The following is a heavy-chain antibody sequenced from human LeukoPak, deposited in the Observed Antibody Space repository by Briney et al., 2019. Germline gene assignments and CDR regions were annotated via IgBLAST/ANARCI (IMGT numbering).Heavy chain of an antibody. CDR2: INPSGGST. CDR3: ARGFWSSSTSYYMDV. Sequence: ASVKVSCKASGYTFTSDYMHCVREAPGQGREWRGIINPSGGSTSYAQKFQGRVTMTRDTSTSTVYMELSSLRSEDTAVYYCARGFWSSSTSYYMDVWGKGTTVTVSS. J-gene: IGHJ6*03. CDR1: GYTFTSDY. V-gene: IGHV1-46*01. D-gene: IGHD2-2*01.